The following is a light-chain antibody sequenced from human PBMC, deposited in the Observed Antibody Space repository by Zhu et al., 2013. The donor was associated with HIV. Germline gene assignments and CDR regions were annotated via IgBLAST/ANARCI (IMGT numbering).Light chain of an antibody. CDR3: LQHNTYPPT. J-gene: IGKJ1*01. Sequence: IQMTQSPSTLSASVGDRVTITCRASQNIGDSVAWYQQKPGKAPYVLIYSASSFISGVPSRFSGSGSATEFTLTVSNLQADDFATYYCLQHNTYPPTFGQGTKVEIK. CDR1: QNIGDS. V-gene: IGKV1-5*01. CDR2: SAS.